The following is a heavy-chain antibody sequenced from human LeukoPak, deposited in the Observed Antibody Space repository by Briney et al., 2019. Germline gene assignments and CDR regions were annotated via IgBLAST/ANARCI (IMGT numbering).Heavy chain of an antibody. D-gene: IGHD3-22*01. Sequence: GGSLRLSCAASGFSSSDYWMHWVRHAPGKGLVWVSRMNSDGTTTNYADSVKGRFTISRDNAKNTLYLQMNSLRAEDTAVYYCARARRYYYDSSGYAPDDYWGQGTLVTVSS. CDR2: MNSDGTTT. V-gene: IGHV3-74*01. CDR3: ARARRYYYDSSGYAPDDY. CDR1: GFSSSDYW. J-gene: IGHJ4*02.